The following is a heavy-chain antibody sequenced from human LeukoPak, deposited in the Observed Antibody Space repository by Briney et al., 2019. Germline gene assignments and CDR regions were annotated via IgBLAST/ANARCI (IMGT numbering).Heavy chain of an antibody. CDR1: GFTFSSYA. Sequence: GGSLRLSCTASGFTFSSYAMHWVRQAPGKGLEWVAVISYDGSNKYYADSVKGRFTISRDNSKNTLYLQMNSLRAEDTAVYYCARELISTTWRGNRSYFDLWGRGTPVTVSS. CDR2: ISYDGSNK. D-gene: IGHD1-1*01. CDR3: ARELISTTWRGNRSYFDL. V-gene: IGHV3-30-3*01. J-gene: IGHJ2*01.